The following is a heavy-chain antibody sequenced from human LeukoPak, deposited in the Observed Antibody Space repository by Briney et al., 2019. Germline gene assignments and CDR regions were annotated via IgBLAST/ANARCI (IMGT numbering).Heavy chain of an antibody. Sequence: SSETLSLTCTVSGGSIHSYWSWIRQPAGKGLEWIGRISGSGTITYNPALQSRLTISIDTSKNQFSLKLMSVTAADTAVYYCARFSDDSSGYLYFDYWGQGTLVTVSS. D-gene: IGHD3-22*01. CDR2: ISGSGTI. J-gene: IGHJ4*02. CDR3: ARFSDDSSGYLYFDY. V-gene: IGHV4-4*07. CDR1: GGSIHSY.